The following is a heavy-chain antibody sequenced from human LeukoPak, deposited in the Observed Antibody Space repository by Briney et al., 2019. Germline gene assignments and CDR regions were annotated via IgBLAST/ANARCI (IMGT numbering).Heavy chain of an antibody. CDR1: GGSISSSSYY. J-gene: IGHJ4*02. V-gene: IGHV4-39*01. CDR3: AGAQAVAADY. D-gene: IGHD6-19*01. Sequence: SETLSLTCTVSGGSISSSSYYWGWIRQPPGKGLEWIGSIYYSGSTYYNPSLKSRVTISVDTSKNQFSLKLSSVTAADTAVYYCAGAQAVAADYWGQGTLVTVSS. CDR2: IYYSGST.